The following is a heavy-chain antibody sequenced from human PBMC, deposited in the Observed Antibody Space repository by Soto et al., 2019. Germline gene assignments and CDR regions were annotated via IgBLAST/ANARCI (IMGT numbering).Heavy chain of an antibody. CDR2: ISGSGGST. V-gene: IGHV3-23*01. CDR1: GFTFSSYA. D-gene: IGHD3-10*01. CDR3: AKDQEDYYGWGSSTPLDY. Sequence: GGSLRLSCAASGFTFSSYAMSWVRQAPGKGLEWVSAISGSGGSTYYADSVKGRFTISRDNSKNTLYLPMNSLRAEDKAVYYCAKDQEDYYGWGSSTPLDYWGQGTLVTVSS. J-gene: IGHJ4*02.